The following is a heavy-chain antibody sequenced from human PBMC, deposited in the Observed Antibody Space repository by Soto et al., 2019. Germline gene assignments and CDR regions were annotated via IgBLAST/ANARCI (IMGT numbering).Heavy chain of an antibody. CDR1: GFVFNNYA. D-gene: IGHD1-26*01. Sequence: GGSLRLSCAASGFVFNNYAMSWVRQAPGKGLEWVGRIKSKTDGGTTDYAAPVKGRFTISRDDSKNTLYLQMNSLKTEDTAVYYCTTAPVGATTSWWRQRTLVTVSS. J-gene: IGHJ4*02. CDR2: IKSKTDGGTT. V-gene: IGHV3-15*01. CDR3: TTAPVGATTSW.